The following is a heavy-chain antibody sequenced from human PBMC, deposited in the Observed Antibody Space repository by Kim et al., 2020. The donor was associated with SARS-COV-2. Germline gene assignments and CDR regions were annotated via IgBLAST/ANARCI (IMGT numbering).Heavy chain of an antibody. CDR3: TRPMTTVTTRYFDL. CDR2: IRGKAYGGTT. V-gene: IGHV3-49*03. Sequence: GGSLRLSCTASGFTFRDYAMSWFRQASGKGLEWVGFIRGKAYGGTTEYAASVKGRFTISRDDSKSIAYLQMNSLKTEDTAVYYCTRPMTTVTTRYFDLWG. CDR1: GFTFRDYA. J-gene: IGHJ2*01. D-gene: IGHD4-17*01.